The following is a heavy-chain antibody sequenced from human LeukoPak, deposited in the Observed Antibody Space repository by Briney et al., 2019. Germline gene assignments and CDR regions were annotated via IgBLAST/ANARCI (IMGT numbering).Heavy chain of an antibody. Sequence: PGGSLRLSCAASGFTFSSYSMNWVRQAPGKGLEWVSSITRSSYIYYADSVKGRFTVSRDNAKNSLYLQMNSLRAEDTAVYYCARDVDYYFDYWGQGTLVTVSS. V-gene: IGHV3-21*01. CDR3: ARDVDYYFDY. D-gene: IGHD3/OR15-3a*01. J-gene: IGHJ4*02. CDR2: ITRSSYI. CDR1: GFTFSSYS.